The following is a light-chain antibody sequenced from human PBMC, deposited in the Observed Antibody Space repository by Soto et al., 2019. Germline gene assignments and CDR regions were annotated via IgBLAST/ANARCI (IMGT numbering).Light chain of an antibody. J-gene: IGKJ5*01. CDR3: QQSYSTLSIT. V-gene: IGKV1-39*01. CDR2: AAS. CDR1: ESINRH. Sequence: DIQMTQSPSSLSASVGDRVTITCRASESINRHLNWYQQKPGKAPKLLIYAASSLQNGVPSRFSGSGSGTDFTLTISNRQPEDFATYYCQQSYSTLSITFGQGTRLEIK.